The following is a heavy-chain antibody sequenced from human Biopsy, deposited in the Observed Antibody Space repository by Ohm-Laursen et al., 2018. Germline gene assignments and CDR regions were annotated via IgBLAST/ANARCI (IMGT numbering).Heavy chain of an antibody. D-gene: IGHD2-21*02. CDR3: ARAFGGAYYSYAFDL. J-gene: IGHJ3*01. V-gene: IGHV1-18*01. Sequence: SVKVSCKASGYTFYSYGITWVRQAPGQGLEWMGWITADNTNSAQKFQGRLTMTTDISTSTAYMDLKGLRSDDTAIYYCARAFGGAYYSYAFDLWGQGMLVTVSS. CDR2: ITADNT. CDR1: GYTFYSYG.